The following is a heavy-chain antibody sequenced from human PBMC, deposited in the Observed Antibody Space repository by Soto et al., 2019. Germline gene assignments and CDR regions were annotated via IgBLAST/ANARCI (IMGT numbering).Heavy chain of an antibody. V-gene: IGHV1-3*05. CDR2: INAGNGNT. Sequence: QVQLVQSGAEEKKPGASVKVSCKASGYTFTNYAMHWVRQAPGQRLEWMGWINAGNGNTKYSQKFQDRVTITRDTSAGTAYMELSSLRSEDTAVYYCARVSGWYHLDYWGQGTLVTVSS. J-gene: IGHJ4*02. D-gene: IGHD6-19*01. CDR1: GYTFTNYA. CDR3: ARVSGWYHLDY.